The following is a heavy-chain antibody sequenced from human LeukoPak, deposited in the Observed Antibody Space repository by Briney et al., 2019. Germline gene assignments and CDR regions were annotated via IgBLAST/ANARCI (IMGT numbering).Heavy chain of an antibody. D-gene: IGHD3-22*01. J-gene: IGHJ4*02. CDR3: ARDSSGYYSLY. V-gene: IGHV3-11*01. CDR1: GFSFSDYY. CDR2: ISSSGSTI. Sequence: GGSLRLSCAASGFSFSDYYMSWIRQAPGKGLEWVSYISSSGSTIYYADSVKGRFTISRDNAKNSLFLQMNNLRAEDTAVYYWARDSSGYYSLYWGQGTLVTVSS.